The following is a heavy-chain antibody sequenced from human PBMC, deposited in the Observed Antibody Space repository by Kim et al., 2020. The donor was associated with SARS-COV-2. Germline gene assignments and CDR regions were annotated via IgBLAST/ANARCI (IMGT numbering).Heavy chain of an antibody. CDR2: IKQDGSEK. CDR3: ARGSGQTISLSAYGMDV. CDR1: GFTFSSYW. J-gene: IGHJ6*02. V-gene: IGHV3-7*03. D-gene: IGHD3-10*01. Sequence: GGSLRLSCAASGFTFSSYWMSWVRQAPGKGLEWVANIKQDGSEKYYVDSVKGRFTISRDNAKNSLYLQMNSLRAEDTAVYYCARGSGQTISLSAYGMDVWGQGTTVTVSS.